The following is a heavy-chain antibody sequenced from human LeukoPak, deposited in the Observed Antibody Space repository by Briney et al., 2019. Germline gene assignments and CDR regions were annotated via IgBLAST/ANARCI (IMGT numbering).Heavy chain of an antibody. CDR1: GFTFSSHG. V-gene: IGHV3-33*01. CDR3: AGSIAVAGTIDY. CDR2: IWYDGSNK. Sequence: GGSLRLSCAASGFTFSSHGMHWVRQAPGKGLEWVAVIWYDGSNKYYADSVKGRFTISRDNSKNTLYLQMNSLRVEDTAVYYCAGSIAVAGTIDYCGQGTLVTVSS. J-gene: IGHJ4*02. D-gene: IGHD6-19*01.